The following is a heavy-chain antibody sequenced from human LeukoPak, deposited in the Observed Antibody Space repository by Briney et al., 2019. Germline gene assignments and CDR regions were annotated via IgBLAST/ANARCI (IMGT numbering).Heavy chain of an antibody. V-gene: IGHV1-2*02. D-gene: IGHD3-22*01. J-gene: IGHJ3*02. CDR3: ARDLIIYCSGGSCYSGDYYDSSGYYYNAFDI. CDR1: GGTFSSYA. Sequence: GASVKVSCKASGGTFSSYAISWVRQAPGQGLEWMGWINPNSGGTNYAQKFQGRVTMTRDTSISTAYMELSRLRSDDTAVYYCARDLIIYCSGGSCYSGDYYDSSGYYYNAFDIWGQGTMVTVSS. CDR2: INPNSGGT.